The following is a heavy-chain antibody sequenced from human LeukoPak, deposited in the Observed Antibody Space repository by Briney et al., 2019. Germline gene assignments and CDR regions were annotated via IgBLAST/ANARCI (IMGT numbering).Heavy chain of an antibody. Sequence: PGGSLRLSCAASGFTVSSNYMSWVRQAPGKGLEWVSGIYSGGSTYYADSVKGRFTISRDNSKNKLYLQMNSLRAEDTAVYYCESSSPVTNWVLFDYWGQGTLVTVSS. CDR1: GFTVSSNY. J-gene: IGHJ4*02. V-gene: IGHV3-66*01. D-gene: IGHD4-17*01. CDR3: ESSSPVTNWVLFDY. CDR2: IYSGGST.